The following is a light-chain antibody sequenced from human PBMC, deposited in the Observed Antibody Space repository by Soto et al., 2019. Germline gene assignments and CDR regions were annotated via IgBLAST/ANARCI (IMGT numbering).Light chain of an antibody. V-gene: IGKV1-5*03. Sequence: DIHLTQSPSTLSASVGDRVTITCRASQSISSWLAWYQQKPGKAPKLLIYKASTSESGVPSRFSGSGSGTEFTLTISSLQPDDFATYYCQHWVDYMWTFGQGTKVEIK. J-gene: IGKJ1*01. CDR1: QSISSW. CDR3: QHWVDYMWT. CDR2: KAS.